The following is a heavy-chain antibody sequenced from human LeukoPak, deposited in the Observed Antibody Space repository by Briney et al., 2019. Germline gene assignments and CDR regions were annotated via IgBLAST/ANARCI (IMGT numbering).Heavy chain of an antibody. CDR1: GFAVSSNY. J-gene: IGHJ6*02. D-gene: IGHD6-13*01. Sequence: GGSLRLSCAASGFAVSSNYMSWVRQAPGKGLEWVSVIYNGGSTYYADSVKGGFTISRDNSKNTLYLQMNSLRAEDTAVYYCARSRGYYYGMDVWGQGTTVTVSS. V-gene: IGHV3-66*01. CDR2: IYNGGST. CDR3: ARSRGYYYGMDV.